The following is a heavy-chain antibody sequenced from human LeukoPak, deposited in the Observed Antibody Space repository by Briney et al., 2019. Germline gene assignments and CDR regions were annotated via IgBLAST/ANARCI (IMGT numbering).Heavy chain of an antibody. V-gene: IGHV1-69*05. CDR3: ATGGVDYYYYMDV. Sequence: SVKVSCKASGGTFSSYAISWVRQAPGQGLEWMGGTIPIFGTANYAQKFQGRVTITTDESTSTAYMELSSLRSEDTAVYYCATGGVDYYYYMDVWGKGTTVTVSS. CDR2: TIPIFGTA. D-gene: IGHD3-10*01. J-gene: IGHJ6*03. CDR1: GGTFSSYA.